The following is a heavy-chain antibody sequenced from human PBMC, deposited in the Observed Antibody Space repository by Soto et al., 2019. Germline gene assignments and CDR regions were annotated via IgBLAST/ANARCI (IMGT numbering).Heavy chain of an antibody. D-gene: IGHD3-9*01. V-gene: IGHV3-30-3*01. Sequence: QVQLVESGGGVVQPGRSLRLSCAASGFTFSSYAMHWVRQAPGKGLEWVAVISYDGSNKYYADSVKGRFTISRDNSKNTLYLQMSNLRAEDTAVYYSARGTYYDILTGYFDSWGQGTLVTVSS. CDR1: GFTFSSYA. J-gene: IGHJ4*02. CDR3: ARGTYYDILTGYFDS. CDR2: ISYDGSNK.